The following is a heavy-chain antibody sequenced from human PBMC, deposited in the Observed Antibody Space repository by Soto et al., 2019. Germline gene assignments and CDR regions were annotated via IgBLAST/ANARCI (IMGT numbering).Heavy chain of an antibody. CDR3: ARLSYYYDSSGYYWFDP. V-gene: IGHV1-18*01. D-gene: IGHD3-22*01. CDR2: ISAYNGNT. J-gene: IGHJ5*02. Sequence: ASVKVSCKASGYTFTSYGISWVRQAPGQGLEWMGWISAYNGNTNYAQKLQGRVTMTTDTSTSTAYMELRSLGSDDTAVYYCARLSYYYDSSGYYWFDPWGQGTLVTVSS. CDR1: GYTFTSYG.